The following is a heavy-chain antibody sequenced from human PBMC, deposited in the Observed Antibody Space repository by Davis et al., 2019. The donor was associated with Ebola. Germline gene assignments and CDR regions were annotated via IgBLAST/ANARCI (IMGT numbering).Heavy chain of an antibody. CDR3: ARYDILIGYLFDI. V-gene: IGHV3-20*01. CDR1: GFTFDDYG. D-gene: IGHD3-9*01. CDR2: INWNGGST. J-gene: IGHJ3*02. Sequence: GESLKISCAASGFTFDDYGMSWVRQAPGKGLEWVSGINWNGGSTGCADSVKGRFTISRDNAKNSLYLQMNSLRAEDTALYHCARYDILIGYLFDIWGQGTMVTVSS.